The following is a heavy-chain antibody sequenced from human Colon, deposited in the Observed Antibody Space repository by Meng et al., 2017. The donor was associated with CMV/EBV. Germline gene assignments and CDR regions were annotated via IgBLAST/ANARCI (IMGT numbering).Heavy chain of an antibody. D-gene: IGHD4-11*01. J-gene: IGHJ5*02. CDR2: ISDEGTKK. CDR1: GITVSAYK. V-gene: IGHV3-30*04. Sequence: ASGITVSAYKVHWVRRARGEGLGGERIISDEGTKKYYAEYKKGRFTIARSNSQNTVTVQMNSLRGDDAAIYCGARASNSSFDPWGQGTLVTVSS. CDR3: ARASNSSFDP.